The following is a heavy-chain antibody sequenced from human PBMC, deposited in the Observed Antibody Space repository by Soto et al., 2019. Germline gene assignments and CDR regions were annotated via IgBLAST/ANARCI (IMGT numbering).Heavy chain of an antibody. D-gene: IGHD3-10*01. V-gene: IGHV3-23*01. CDR2: VSADGTTT. CDR3: AKDLGRLVRGVILDF. CDR1: GFTFTSYA. J-gene: IGHJ4*02. Sequence: EVQLLESGGGLVQPGGSLRLSCAASGFTFTSYAMTWVRQAPGKGLEWVSTVSADGTTTYYADSVKGRFTISRDNSKNSVSLQMNSLRVEDTAVYYCAKDLGRLVRGVILDFWGQGALVTVSS.